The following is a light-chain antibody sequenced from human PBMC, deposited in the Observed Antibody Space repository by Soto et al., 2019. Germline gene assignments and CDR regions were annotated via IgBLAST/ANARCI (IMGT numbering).Light chain of an antibody. CDR2: AAS. Sequence: DIQMTQSPSALSASVGDRVTITCRASQNINIYLHWYQQKPGEAPELLIFAASSVPSGVPSRFSGSGSGTDFTLAISSLQPEDVATYFCQQSYSGPPFTFGPGTKVDIK. CDR3: QQSYSGPPFT. V-gene: IGKV1-39*01. CDR1: QNINIY. J-gene: IGKJ3*01.